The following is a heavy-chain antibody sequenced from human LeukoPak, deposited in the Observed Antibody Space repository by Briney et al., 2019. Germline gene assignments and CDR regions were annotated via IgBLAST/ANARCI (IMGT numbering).Heavy chain of an antibody. J-gene: IGHJ4*02. D-gene: IGHD6-19*01. V-gene: IGHV4-59*01. CDR2: IYYSGST. Sequence: SETLSLTCTVSGGSLSSYYWSWIRQSPGKGLEWIGYIYYSGSTTYHPSLKSRVTITIDTSKNQFSLKLSSWTAADTPVYYCASSMVAGYLDYWGQGTLFTVSS. CDR3: ASSMVAGYLDY. CDR1: GGSLSSYY.